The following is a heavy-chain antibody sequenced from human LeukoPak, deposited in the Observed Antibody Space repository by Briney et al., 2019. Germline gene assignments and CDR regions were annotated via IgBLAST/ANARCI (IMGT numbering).Heavy chain of an antibody. Sequence: GGSLRLSCAASGFTVSSNYMSWVRQAPGKGLEWVSVIYSGGSTYYADSVKGRFTISRDNSKNTLYLQMNSLRAEDTAVYYCARDLPPGYYYGSGTVYPDWGQGTLVTVSS. J-gene: IGHJ4*02. CDR1: GFTVSSNY. CDR3: ARDLPPGYYYGSGTVYPD. CDR2: IYSGGST. D-gene: IGHD3-10*01. V-gene: IGHV3-66*01.